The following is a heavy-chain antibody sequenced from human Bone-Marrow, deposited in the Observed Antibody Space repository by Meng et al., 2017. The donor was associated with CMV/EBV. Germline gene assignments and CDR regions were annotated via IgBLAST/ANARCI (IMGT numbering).Heavy chain of an antibody. CDR3: ARDHGYCSSTSCYTLAGIDY. D-gene: IGHD2-2*02. Sequence: GESLKISCAASGFTFSSYAMHWVRQAPGKGLEYVSAISSNGGSTYYADSVKGRFTISRDNSKNTLYLQMGSLRAEDMAVYYCARDHGYCSSTSCYTLAGIDYWGQGTTVTVSS. J-gene: IGHJ6*02. CDR1: GFTFSSYA. V-gene: IGHV3-64*02. CDR2: ISSNGGST.